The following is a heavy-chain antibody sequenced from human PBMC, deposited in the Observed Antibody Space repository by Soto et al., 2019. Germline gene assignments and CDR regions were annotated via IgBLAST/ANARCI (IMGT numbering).Heavy chain of an antibody. D-gene: IGHD2-2*01. CDR1: GFTVSSNY. Sequence: PGGSLRLSCAASGFTVSSNYMSWLRQAPGKGLEWVSVIYSGGSTYYADSVKGRFTISRDNSKNTLYLQMNSLRAEDTAVYYCARDSSYYYYMDVWGKGTTVTVSS. V-gene: IGHV3-66*01. J-gene: IGHJ6*03. CDR3: ARDSSYYYYMDV. CDR2: IYSGGST.